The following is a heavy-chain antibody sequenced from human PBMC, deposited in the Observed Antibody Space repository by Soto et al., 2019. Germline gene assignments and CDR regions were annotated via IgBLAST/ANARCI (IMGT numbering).Heavy chain of an antibody. D-gene: IGHD6-13*01. J-gene: IGHJ5*02. Sequence: QVQLVQSGAEVKKPGASVKVSCKASGYTFTSYGISWVRQAPGQGLEWMGWISAYNGNTNYAQKLQGRVTMATDTSTSTAYMELRSLRSDDTAVYYCARDWVLYSSSSNWFDPWGQGTLVTVSS. V-gene: IGHV1-18*04. CDR2: ISAYNGNT. CDR1: GYTFTSYG. CDR3: ARDWVLYSSSSNWFDP.